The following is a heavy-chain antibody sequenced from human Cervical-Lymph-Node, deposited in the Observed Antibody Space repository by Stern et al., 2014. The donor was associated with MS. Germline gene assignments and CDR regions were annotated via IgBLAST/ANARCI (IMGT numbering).Heavy chain of an antibody. CDR1: GFTFSSYS. J-gene: IGHJ6*02. CDR3: ARDTRFYGMDV. Sequence: EVQLVESGGGLVKPGGSLRLSCAASGFTFSSYSMNWVRQAPGKGLEWVSSIRSSSSYIYYADSVKGRFTISRDNAKNSLYLQMNSLRAEDTAVYYCARDTRFYGMDVWGQGTTVTVSS. V-gene: IGHV3-21*01. CDR2: IRSSSSYI.